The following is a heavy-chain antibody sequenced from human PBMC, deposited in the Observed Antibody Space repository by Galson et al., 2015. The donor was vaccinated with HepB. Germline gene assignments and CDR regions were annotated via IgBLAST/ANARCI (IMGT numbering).Heavy chain of an antibody. V-gene: IGHV4-39*01. CDR3: ARQGDGDYYDSSGYLSY. Sequence: LSLTCTVSGGSISSSSYYWGWIRQPPGKGLEWIGSIYYSGSTYYNPSLKSRVTISVDTSKNQFSLKLSSVTAADTAMYYCARQGDGDYYDSSGYLSYWGQGTLVTVSS. D-gene: IGHD3-22*01. CDR2: IYYSGST. CDR1: GGSISSSSYY. J-gene: IGHJ4*02.